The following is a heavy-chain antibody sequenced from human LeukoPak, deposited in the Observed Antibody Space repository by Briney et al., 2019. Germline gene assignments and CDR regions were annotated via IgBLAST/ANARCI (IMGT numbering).Heavy chain of an antibody. CDR3: ARGGDYVNYYYGMDV. CDR2: INHSGST. Sequence: SETLSLTCTVSGGSISSYYWSWIRQPPGKGLEWIGEINHSGSTNYNPSLKSRVTISVDTSKNQFSLKLSSVTAADTAVYYCARGGDYVNYYYGMDVWGQGTTVTVSS. V-gene: IGHV4-34*01. J-gene: IGHJ6*02. D-gene: IGHD4-17*01. CDR1: GGSISSYY.